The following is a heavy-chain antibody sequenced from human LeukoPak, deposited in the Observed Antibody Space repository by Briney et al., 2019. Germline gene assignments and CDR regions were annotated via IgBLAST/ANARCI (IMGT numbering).Heavy chain of an antibody. CDR1: GFTFSSYW. CDR3: ARVSYYYYYMDV. V-gene: IGHV3-74*01. Sequence: GGSLRLSCAASGFTFSSYWMHWVRQAPGKGLVWVSRIKSDGSSTSYADSVKGRFTISRDNAKNTLYLQMNSLRAEDTAVYYCARVSYYYYYMDVWGKGTTVTISS. CDR2: IKSDGSST. J-gene: IGHJ6*03.